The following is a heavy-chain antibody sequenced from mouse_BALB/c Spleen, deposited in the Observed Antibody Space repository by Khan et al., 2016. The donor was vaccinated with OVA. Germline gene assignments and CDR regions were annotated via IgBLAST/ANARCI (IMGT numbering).Heavy chain of an antibody. Sequence: QVQLKQSGAELVRPGFSMKISCKASGYAFSSFWMNWVKQRPGQGLEWIGPIYPGDGDINYIGKFTDQVTLTADQSSSTAYMQHSGLTTEDSAVYIYARIWDFANWVQGTLVTVSA. V-gene: IGHV1-80*01. D-gene: IGHD4-1*01. J-gene: IGHJ3*01. CDR3: ARIWDFAN. CDR2: IYPGDGDI. CDR1: GYAFSSFW.